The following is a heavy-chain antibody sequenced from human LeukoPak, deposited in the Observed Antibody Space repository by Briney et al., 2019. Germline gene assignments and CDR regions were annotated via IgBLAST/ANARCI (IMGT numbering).Heavy chain of an antibody. Sequence: GGSLRLSCAASGFTFSSYSMNWVRQAPGKGLEWVSYISRSSRTIYCADSVKGRFTISRDNAKNSLYLQMNSLRDEDTAVYYCAVFLEWQGATYYGMDVWGQGTTVTVSS. V-gene: IGHV3-48*02. CDR3: AVFLEWQGATYYGMDV. D-gene: IGHD3-3*01. CDR2: ISRSSRTI. J-gene: IGHJ6*02. CDR1: GFTFSSYS.